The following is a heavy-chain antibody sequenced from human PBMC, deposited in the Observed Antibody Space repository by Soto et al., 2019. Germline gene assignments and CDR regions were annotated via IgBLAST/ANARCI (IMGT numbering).Heavy chain of an antibody. J-gene: IGHJ5*02. CDR3: ARENAVSGDWFDP. Sequence: SETLSLTCPVSGGSIGRYYWSWIRQPPGKGLEWIGYIYYSGSTNYNPSLKSRVTISVDTSKNQFSLKLSSVTAADTAVYYCARENAVSGDWFDPWGQGTLVTVSS. D-gene: IGHD2-8*01. CDR1: GGSIGRYY. V-gene: IGHV4-59*01. CDR2: IYYSGST.